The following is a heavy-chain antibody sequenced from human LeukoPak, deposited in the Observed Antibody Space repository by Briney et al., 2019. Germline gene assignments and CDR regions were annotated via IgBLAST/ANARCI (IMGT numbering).Heavy chain of an antibody. CDR2: IYTSGST. J-gene: IGHJ4*02. CDR1: GGSISSGSYY. Sequence: SETLSLTCTVSGGSISSGSYYWSWIRQPAGKGLEWIGRIYTSGSTNYNPSLKSRVTISVDTSKNQFSLKLSSVTAADTAVYYCAADKWEPYYFDYWGQGTLVTVSS. V-gene: IGHV4-61*02. CDR3: AADKWEPYYFDY. D-gene: IGHD1-26*01.